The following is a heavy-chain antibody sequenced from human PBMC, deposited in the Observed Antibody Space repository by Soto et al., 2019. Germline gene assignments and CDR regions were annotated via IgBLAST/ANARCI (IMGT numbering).Heavy chain of an antibody. CDR3: ATGEYTAAAGTGWLDP. Sequence: SETLSLTCAVSGGSISSSNWWSWVRQPPGKGLEWIGEIYHSGSTNYNPSLKSRVTISVDKSKNQFSLKLSSVTAADTAVYYCATGEYTAAAGTGWLDPWGQGTLVTVYS. J-gene: IGHJ5*02. CDR1: GGSISSSNW. D-gene: IGHD6-13*01. CDR2: IYHSGST. V-gene: IGHV4-4*02.